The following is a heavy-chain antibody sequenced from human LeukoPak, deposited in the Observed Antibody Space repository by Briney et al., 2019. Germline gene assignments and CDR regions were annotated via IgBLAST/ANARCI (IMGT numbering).Heavy chain of an antibody. V-gene: IGHV3-9*01. CDR1: GFTFDDYA. CDR3: AKGGLRLWFGEFHS. CDR2: IRWDSGAI. J-gene: IGHJ4*02. Sequence: PGGSLRLSCAASGFTFDDYAMHWVRQAPGRGLEWVSGIRWDSGAIGYADSVKGRFSISRDTAKNSLYLQMNSLRADDTALYYCAKGGLRLWFGEFHSWGRGTLVTVSP. D-gene: IGHD3-10*01.